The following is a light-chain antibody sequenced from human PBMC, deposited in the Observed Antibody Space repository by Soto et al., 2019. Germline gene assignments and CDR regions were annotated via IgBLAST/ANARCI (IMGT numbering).Light chain of an antibody. CDR3: CSYAGSSTYV. V-gene: IGLV2-23*01. J-gene: IGLJ1*01. CDR1: SSDVGSYNL. Sequence: QSALTQPASVSGSPGQSITISCTGTSSDVGSYNLVSWYQQHPGKAPMLMIYEGTKRPSGVSNRFSGSKSGNTASLTISGLQAEDEADYYCCSYAGSSTYVFGTWTKLTVL. CDR2: EGT.